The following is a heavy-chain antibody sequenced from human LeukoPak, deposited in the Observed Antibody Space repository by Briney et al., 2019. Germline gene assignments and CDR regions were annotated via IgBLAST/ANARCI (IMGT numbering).Heavy chain of an antibody. J-gene: IGHJ6*02. CDR3: AAGLNYYFYYGMDV. CDR1: GFTFSSYG. CDR2: ISYDGSNK. D-gene: IGHD6-13*01. V-gene: IGHV3-30*03. Sequence: PGGSLRLSCAAPGFTFSSYGMHWARQAPGKGLEWVAVISYDGSNKYYADSVKGRFTISRDNSKNTLYLQMNSLRAEDTAVYYAAAGLNYYFYYGMDVWGQGTTVTVSS.